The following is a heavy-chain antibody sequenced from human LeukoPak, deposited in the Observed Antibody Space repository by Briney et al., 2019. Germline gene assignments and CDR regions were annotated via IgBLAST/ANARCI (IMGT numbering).Heavy chain of an antibody. V-gene: IGHV3-30-3*01. Sequence: GRSLRLSCAASGFTFSSYAMHWVRQAPGKGLEWVAVISYDGSNKYYADSVKGRFTISRDNSKNTLYLQMNSLRAEDTAVYYCARDRLDDSSGAGDYWGQGTLVTVSS. CDR2: ISYDGSNK. CDR3: ARDRLDDSSGAGDY. J-gene: IGHJ4*02. CDR1: GFTFSSYA. D-gene: IGHD3-22*01.